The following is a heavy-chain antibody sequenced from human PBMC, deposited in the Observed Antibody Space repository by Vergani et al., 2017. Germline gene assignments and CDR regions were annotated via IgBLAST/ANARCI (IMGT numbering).Heavy chain of an antibody. V-gene: IGHV1-46*01. CDR2: IDPSGGST. CDR1: GYTFTNYY. J-gene: IGHJ4*02. D-gene: IGHD3-22*01. Sequence: QVQLVQSGAEVKKPGASVKVSCKASGYTFTNYYMHWVRQAPGQGLEWMGVIDPSGGSTSYAQKFQGRVTMTRDTSTSTVYMELSSLRSEDTAVYYCARGGPYYYDSSGYTLDYWGQGTLVTVSS. CDR3: ARGGPYYYDSSGYTLDY.